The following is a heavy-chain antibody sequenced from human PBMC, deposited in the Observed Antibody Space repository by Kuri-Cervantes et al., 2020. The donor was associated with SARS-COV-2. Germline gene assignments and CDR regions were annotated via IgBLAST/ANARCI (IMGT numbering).Heavy chain of an antibody. CDR2: IRYDGSNK. CDR1: GFTFSSYG. D-gene: IGHD2-2*01. Sequence: GESLKISCAASGFTFSSYGMHWVRQAPGKGLEWVAFIRYDGSNKYYADSVKGRFTISRDNSKNTLYLQMNSLRAEDTAVYYCARQRVYCSSTSCYGRGWFDPWGQGTLVTVSS. V-gene: IGHV3-30*02. J-gene: IGHJ5*02. CDR3: ARQRVYCSSTSCYGRGWFDP.